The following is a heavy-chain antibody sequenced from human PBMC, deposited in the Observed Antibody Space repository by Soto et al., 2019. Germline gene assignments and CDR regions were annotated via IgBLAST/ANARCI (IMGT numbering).Heavy chain of an antibody. Sequence: QVQLVESGGGVVQPGRSLRLSCAASGFTFSMYGMHWVRQAPGKGLEWLAVIWHDGGKKYYADSVKGRFTISRDNSKHTLFLQMDSVRADDTAVYFWARWGVWVGWYEQVVDYWGQGTLVTVSS. D-gene: IGHD6-19*01. CDR1: GFTFSMYG. CDR3: ARWGVWVGWYEQVVDY. CDR2: IWHDGGKK. J-gene: IGHJ4*02. V-gene: IGHV3-33*01.